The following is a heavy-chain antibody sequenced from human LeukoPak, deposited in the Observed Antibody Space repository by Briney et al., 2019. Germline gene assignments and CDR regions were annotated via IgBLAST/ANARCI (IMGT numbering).Heavy chain of an antibody. CDR3: ARVSSGSYYFDS. Sequence: SETLSLTCTVSGDSIRSHYWGWIRQPPGEGLEWIGSIFHTGNTFYNSSLRSRVTMFVDASKNQFSLKVTSVTAADTAVYYCARVSSGSYYFDSWGQGTLVTVSS. CDR2: IFHTGNT. J-gene: IGHJ4*02. V-gene: IGHV4-38-2*02. D-gene: IGHD1-26*01. CDR1: GDSIRSHY.